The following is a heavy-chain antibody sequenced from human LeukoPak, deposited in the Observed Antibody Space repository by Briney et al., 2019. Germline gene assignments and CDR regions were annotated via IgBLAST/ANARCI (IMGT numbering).Heavy chain of an antibody. CDR1: GGSFSGYY. CDR2: INHSGST. D-gene: IGHD3-10*01. Sequence: SETLSLTCAVYGGSFSGYYWSWIRQPPGKGLEWIGEINHSGSTNYNPSLKSRVTISVDTSKNQFSLKLSSVTAADTAVYYCARSPNYYGSGNRPWYYFDYWGQGTLVTVSS. J-gene: IGHJ4*02. V-gene: IGHV4-34*01. CDR3: ARSPNYYGSGNRPWYYFDY.